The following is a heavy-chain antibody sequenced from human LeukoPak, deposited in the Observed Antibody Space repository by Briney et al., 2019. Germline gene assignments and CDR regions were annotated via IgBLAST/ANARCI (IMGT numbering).Heavy chain of an antibody. V-gene: IGHV1-18*01. CDR3: ARDRGVDMGTTRLDY. CDR2: ISTRNVNT. Sequence: ASVKVSCKASGYTFSDYGVSWVRQAPGQGLQWMGWISTRNVNTMHARKFQDRVSLTTDTSTNTAYMELRSLRSDDAAVYYCARDRGVDMGTTRLDYWGQGTLVIASS. J-gene: IGHJ4*02. CDR1: GYTFSDYG. D-gene: IGHD5-24*01.